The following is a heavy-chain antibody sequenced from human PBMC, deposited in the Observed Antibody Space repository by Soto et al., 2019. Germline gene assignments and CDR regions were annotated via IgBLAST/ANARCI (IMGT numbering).Heavy chain of an antibody. V-gene: IGHV3-23*01. CDR3: ASGGPAAMAPSFDY. Sequence: PGGSLRLSCAASGFTFRFYAMSWVRQAPGKGLEWVSIISGNGGSTYYADSVKGRFTISRDNSKNTLFLQMNSLRAEDTAVYYCASGGPAAMAPSFDYWGQGTLVTVS. J-gene: IGHJ4*02. D-gene: IGHD2-2*01. CDR2: ISGNGGST. CDR1: GFTFRFYA.